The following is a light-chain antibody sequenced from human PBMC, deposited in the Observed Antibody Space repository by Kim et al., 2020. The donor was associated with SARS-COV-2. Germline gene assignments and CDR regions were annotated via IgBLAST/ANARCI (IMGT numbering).Light chain of an antibody. J-gene: IGLJ3*02. Sequence: GQSVTISCTGTRSDVGGYNDVSWYQQHPGKAPKLMIYDVSKRPSGVPDRFSASKSGNTASLTISGLLTEDEADYYCCSYAGSYTWVFGGGTQLTVL. CDR1: RSDVGGYND. CDR2: DVS. CDR3: CSYAGSYTWV. V-gene: IGLV2-11*03.